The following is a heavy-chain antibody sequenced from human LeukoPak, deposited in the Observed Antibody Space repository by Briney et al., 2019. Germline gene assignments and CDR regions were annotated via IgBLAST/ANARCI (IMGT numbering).Heavy chain of an antibody. D-gene: IGHD2-2*01. CDR2: TRYDGTHK. CDR3: AKAMRVGTSSYFDY. V-gene: IGHV3-30*02. Sequence: SGGSLRLSCAASGFTFSSYGMHWVRQAPGKGLEWVAFTRYDGTHKYYADSVKGRFTISRDNSKNTLYLQMNSLRAEDTAVYYCAKAMRVGTSSYFDYWGQGTLVTVSS. CDR1: GFTFSSYG. J-gene: IGHJ4*02.